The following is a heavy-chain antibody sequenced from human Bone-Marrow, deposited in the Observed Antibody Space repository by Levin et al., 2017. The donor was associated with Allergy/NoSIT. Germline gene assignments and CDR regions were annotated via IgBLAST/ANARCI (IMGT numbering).Heavy chain of an antibody. Sequence: ASETLSLTCTVSGGSISSYYWSWIRQPPGKGLEWIGYIYYSGSTNYNPSLKSRVTISVDTSKNQFSLKLSSVTAADTAVYYCARNGAGYCSSTSCYTRNWFDPWGQGTLVTVSS. CDR1: GGSISSYY. CDR3: ARNGAGYCSSTSCYTRNWFDP. V-gene: IGHV4-59*01. D-gene: IGHD2-2*02. J-gene: IGHJ5*02. CDR2: IYYSGST.